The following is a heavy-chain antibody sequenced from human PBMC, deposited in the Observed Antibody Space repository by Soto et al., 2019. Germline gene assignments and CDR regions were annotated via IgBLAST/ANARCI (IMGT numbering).Heavy chain of an antibody. V-gene: IGHV3-48*01. CDR1: GFSFSTYD. CDR2: ISSGGQTI. J-gene: IGHJ4*02. CDR3: ARDGVDRAVAGLFDY. D-gene: IGHD6-19*01. Sequence: GGSLRLSCAASGFSFSTYDMNWVRQAPGKGLEWVSYISSGGQTIKSTDSVKGRFTISRDNAKNSLYLQMNSLRAEDTAVYYCARDGVDRAVAGLFDYWGQGTLVTVSS.